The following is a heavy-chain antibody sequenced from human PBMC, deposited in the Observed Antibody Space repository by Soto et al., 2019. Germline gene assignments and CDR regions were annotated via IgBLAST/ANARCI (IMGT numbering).Heavy chain of an antibody. V-gene: IGHV4-31*03. CDR3: ARARLRAVYAFDI. J-gene: IGHJ3*02. CDR1: GGAVSSGAYY. D-gene: IGHD5-12*01. CDR2: IYYSGST. Sequence: QVQLQESDAGLVKASQTLSLTCTVSGGAVSSGAYYWTWIRQRPGQGLEWIVYIYYSGSTYYSPSLRSRLSISLDTSKNQFSLRLSSVTAADTAMYYCARARLRAVYAFDIWGQGTMVTVSS.